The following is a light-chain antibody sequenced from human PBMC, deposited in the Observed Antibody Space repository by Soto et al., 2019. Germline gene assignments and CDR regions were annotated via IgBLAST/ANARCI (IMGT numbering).Light chain of an antibody. J-gene: IGLJ1*01. CDR2: EAS. CDR1: STDFVTYNR. CDR3: SLYTSENTYV. Sequence: QSVLTQPPSVSGSPGQSVTISCTGTSTDFVTYNRVSWYQQPPGTAPKLIVYEASNRPSGVPDRVSGSKSGNTASLTISGLQAADEADYYCSLYTSENTYVFGTGTKLTVL. V-gene: IGLV2-18*01.